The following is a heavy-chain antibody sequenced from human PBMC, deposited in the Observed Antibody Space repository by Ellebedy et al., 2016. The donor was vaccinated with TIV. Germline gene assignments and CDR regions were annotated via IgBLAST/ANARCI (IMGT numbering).Heavy chain of an antibody. Sequence: PGGSLRLSCAVSGFSSSTYWMSWVRQAPGKGLEWVANIKQDGSEKYYVDSVKGRFTISRDNAKNSLYLQMNSLRAEDTAVYYCARVYDSIDYWGQGTLVTVSS. CDR3: ARVYDSIDY. CDR2: IKQDGSEK. CDR1: GFSSSTYW. J-gene: IGHJ4*02. D-gene: IGHD3-22*01. V-gene: IGHV3-7*01.